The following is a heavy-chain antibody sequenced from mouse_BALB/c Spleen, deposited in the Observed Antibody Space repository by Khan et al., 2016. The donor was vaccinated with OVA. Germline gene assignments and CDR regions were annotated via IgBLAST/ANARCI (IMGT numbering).Heavy chain of an antibody. Sequence: EVELVESGGGLVEPGGSLRLSCATSGFTFSDYYMSWVRQPPGKALEWLGFIRKKASGYTTGYSASVKGRFTISRDNSQSILYLQMNSLRAEDSATYYCARVDYGYGFAYWGQGTLVTVSA. V-gene: IGHV7-3*02. J-gene: IGHJ3*01. CDR2: IRKKASGYTT. D-gene: IGHD1-2*01. CDR3: ARVDYGYGFAY. CDR1: GFTFSDYY.